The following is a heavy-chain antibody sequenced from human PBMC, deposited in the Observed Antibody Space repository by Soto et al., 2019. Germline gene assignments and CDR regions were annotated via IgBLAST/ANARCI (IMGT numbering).Heavy chain of an antibody. CDR2: LNVYSGNT. J-gene: IGHJ4*02. CDR1: GYMFNTYA. V-gene: IGHV1-18*01. Sequence: QVHLVQSGGEMKKPGASVKVSCKASGYMFNTYAISWVRQAPGLGPEWLGWLNVYSGNTNYAQKFQGRVTMTADTSTATAYMELGSLTSDDTAVYYCARGRERSSDCASTQFYLDYWGQGTRVTVSS. CDR3: ARGRERSSDCASTQFYLDY. D-gene: IGHD3-9*01.